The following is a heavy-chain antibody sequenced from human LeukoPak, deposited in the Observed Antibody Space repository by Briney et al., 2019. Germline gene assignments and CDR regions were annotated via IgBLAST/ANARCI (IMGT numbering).Heavy chain of an antibody. V-gene: IGHV3-7*01. J-gene: IGHJ4*02. CDR3: VRVACSSMTSCATVDY. Sequence: GGSLRLSCAASGFTFSSYWMNWARQAPGKGLEWVASINHNGNVNYYVDSVKGRFIISRDNAKNTLSLQMNSLRAEDTAVFYCVRVACSSMTSCATVDYWGQGTLVTVSS. D-gene: IGHD2-2*01. CDR2: INHNGNVN. CDR1: GFTFSSYW.